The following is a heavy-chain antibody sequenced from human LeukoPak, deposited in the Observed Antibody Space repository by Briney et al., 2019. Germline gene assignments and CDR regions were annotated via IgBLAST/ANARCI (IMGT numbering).Heavy chain of an antibody. Sequence: ASVKVSCKASGYTFTGYYMHWVRQAPGQGLEWMGWINPNSGGTNYAQKFQGRVTMTRDTSISTAYMELSRPRSDDTAVYYCARDRAHGVPAAYWGQGTLVTVSS. CDR3: ARDRAHGVPAAY. V-gene: IGHV1-2*02. CDR2: INPNSGGT. J-gene: IGHJ4*02. D-gene: IGHD3-10*01. CDR1: GYTFTGYY.